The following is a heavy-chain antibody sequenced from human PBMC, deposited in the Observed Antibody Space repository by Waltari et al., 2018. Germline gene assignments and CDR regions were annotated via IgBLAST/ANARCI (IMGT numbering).Heavy chain of an antibody. CDR2: THHSGST. Sequence: QVQLQESGPGLVKPSETLSLTCAVSGYSISSGYYWGWIRQPPGKGLEWIGSTHHSGSTYYNPSLKSRVTISVDTSKNQFSLKLSSVTAADTAVYYCARDSGSSSWYPPFDYWGQGTLVTVSS. CDR3: ARDSGSSSWYPPFDY. D-gene: IGHD6-13*01. V-gene: IGHV4-38-2*02. J-gene: IGHJ4*02. CDR1: GYSISSGYY.